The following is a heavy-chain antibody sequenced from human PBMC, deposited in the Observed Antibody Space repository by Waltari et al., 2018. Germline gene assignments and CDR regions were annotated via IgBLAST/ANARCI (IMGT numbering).Heavy chain of an antibody. D-gene: IGHD3-22*01. J-gene: IGHJ3*02. V-gene: IGHV4-59*01. CDR2: IYYSGST. CDR1: GGSISSSY. CDR3: ARDRPHDSSGYYYMDAFDI. Sequence: QVQLQESGPGLVKPSEPLSLTCPVAGGSISSSYWSWIRQPPGKGLEWIGYIYYSGSTNYNPSLKSRVTISVDTSKNQFSLKLSSVTAADTAVYYCARDRPHDSSGYYYMDAFDIWGQGTMVTVSS.